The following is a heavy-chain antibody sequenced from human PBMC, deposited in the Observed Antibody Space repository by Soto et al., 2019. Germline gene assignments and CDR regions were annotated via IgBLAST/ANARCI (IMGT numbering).Heavy chain of an antibody. CDR3: ARGTAMVADALAI. Sequence: AVKVSCKASGGTFSSYAISWGRQAPGQGLEWMGGIIPIFGTANYAQKFQGRVTITADESTSTAYMELSSLRSEDTAVYYCARGTAMVADALAISAQGTMVTVSS. J-gene: IGHJ3*02. D-gene: IGHD5-18*01. V-gene: IGHV1-69*13. CDR2: IIPIFGTA. CDR1: GGTFSSYA.